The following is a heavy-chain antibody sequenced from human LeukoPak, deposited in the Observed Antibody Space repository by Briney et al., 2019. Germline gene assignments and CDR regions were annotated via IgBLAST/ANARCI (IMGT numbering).Heavy chain of an antibody. Sequence: SETLSLTCTVYGGSISNYYWSWIRQPAGKGLEWIGRIYTSGSTNYNPSLKSRVTMSVDTSKNQFSLKLSSVTAADTAVYYCARFEGYDFLTGYAYHFDHWGQGTLVTVSS. CDR1: GGSISNYY. J-gene: IGHJ4*02. D-gene: IGHD3-9*01. CDR3: ARFEGYDFLTGYAYHFDH. CDR2: IYTSGST. V-gene: IGHV4-4*07.